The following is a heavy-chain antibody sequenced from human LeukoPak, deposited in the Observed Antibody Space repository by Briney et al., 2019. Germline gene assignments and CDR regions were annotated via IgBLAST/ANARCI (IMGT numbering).Heavy chain of an antibody. V-gene: IGHV4-61*02. Sequence: SETLSLTCTVSGGSISSGSYYWSWIRQPAGRGLEWIGRIYTSGSTNYNPSLKSRVTISVDTSKNQFSLKLSSVTAADTAVYYCARGYDFWSGYYMDVWGKGTTVTVSS. CDR2: IYTSGST. CDR3: ARGYDFWSGYYMDV. D-gene: IGHD3-3*01. J-gene: IGHJ6*03. CDR1: GGSISSGSYY.